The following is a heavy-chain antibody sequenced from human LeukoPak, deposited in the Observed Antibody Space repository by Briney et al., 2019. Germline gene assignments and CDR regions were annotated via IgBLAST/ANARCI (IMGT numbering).Heavy chain of an antibody. CDR1: GGSISSSSYY. V-gene: IGHV4-39*07. CDR3: ARDAAKAQLAYFDY. J-gene: IGHJ4*02. D-gene: IGHD6-13*01. CDR2: IYYSGST. Sequence: SETLSLTCTVSGGSISSSSYYWGWIRQPPGKGLEWIGSIYYSGSTYYNPSLKSRVTISVDTSKNQFSLKLSSVTAADTAVYYCARDAAKAQLAYFDYWGQGTLVTVPS.